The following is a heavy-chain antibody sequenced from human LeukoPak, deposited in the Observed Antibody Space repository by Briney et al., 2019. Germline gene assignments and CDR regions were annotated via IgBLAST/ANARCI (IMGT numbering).Heavy chain of an antibody. J-gene: IGHJ4*02. CDR1: GASISSYY. CDR2: LYISGST. Sequence: SETLSLTCTVSGASISSYYYNWIRQTAGRGLEWTGRLYISGSTDYNPSLKNRVTISVDTSNNQFSLKLNSVTAADTAVYFCARDLSGSLYFDYWGQGVLVTVSS. V-gene: IGHV4-4*07. D-gene: IGHD3-10*01. CDR3: ARDLSGSLYFDY.